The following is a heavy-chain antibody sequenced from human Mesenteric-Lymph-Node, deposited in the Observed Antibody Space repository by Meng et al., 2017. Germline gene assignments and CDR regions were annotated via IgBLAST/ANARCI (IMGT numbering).Heavy chain of an antibody. Sequence: QVQLVQSGAEVKKPGASVKVSCKASGYTFTGYYMHWVRQAPGQGLEWMGRINPNSGGTNYAQKFQGRVTMTRDTSISTAYMELSRLRSDDTAVYYCARDHSPDYYDSSGYHLWGQGTLVTVSS. V-gene: IGHV1-2*06. CDR2: INPNSGGT. D-gene: IGHD3-22*01. CDR1: GYTFTGYY. CDR3: ARDHSPDYYDSSGYHL. J-gene: IGHJ5*02.